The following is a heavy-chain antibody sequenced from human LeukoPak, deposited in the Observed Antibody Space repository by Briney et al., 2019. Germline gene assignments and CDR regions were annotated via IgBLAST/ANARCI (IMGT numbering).Heavy chain of an antibody. CDR3: ARAFDYDSSGPFDH. D-gene: IGHD3-22*01. V-gene: IGHV4-31*03. J-gene: IGHJ4*02. CDR1: GGSISSGGYY. Sequence: PSETLSLTCTVSGGSISSGGYYWSWIRQHPGKGLEWIGYIYYSGSTYYNPSLKSRVTISVDTSKNQFSLKLSSVTAADTAVYYCARAFDYDSSGPFDHWGQGTLVTVSS. CDR2: IYYSGST.